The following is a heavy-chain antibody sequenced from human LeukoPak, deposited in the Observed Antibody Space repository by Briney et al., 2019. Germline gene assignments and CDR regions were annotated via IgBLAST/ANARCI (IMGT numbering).Heavy chain of an antibody. J-gene: IGHJ6*04. V-gene: IGHV1-69*06. Sequence: SVKVSCKASGGTFSSYAISWVRQAPRQGLEWMGGIIPIFGTANYAQKFQGRVTITADKSTSTAYMELSSLRSEDTAVYYCARGQRGYDYDYYYGMDVWGKGTTVTVSS. CDR2: IIPIFGTA. CDR1: GGTFSSYA. D-gene: IGHD5-12*01. CDR3: ARGQRGYDYDYYYGMDV.